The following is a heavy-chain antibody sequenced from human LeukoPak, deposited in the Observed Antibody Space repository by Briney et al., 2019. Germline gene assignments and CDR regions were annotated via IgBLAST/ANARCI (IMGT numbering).Heavy chain of an antibody. CDR3: AKTKPLFVVVPAAIGT. CDR1: GFTFSSYA. CDR2: ISGSGGST. J-gene: IGHJ4*02. D-gene: IGHD2-2*02. Sequence: QSGGSLRLSCAASGFTFSSYAMSWIRQAPGKGLEWVSAISGSGGSTYYADSVKGRFTISRDNSKNTLYLQMNRLRAEDTAVYYCAKTKPLFVVVPAAIGTWGQGTLVTVSS. V-gene: IGHV3-23*01.